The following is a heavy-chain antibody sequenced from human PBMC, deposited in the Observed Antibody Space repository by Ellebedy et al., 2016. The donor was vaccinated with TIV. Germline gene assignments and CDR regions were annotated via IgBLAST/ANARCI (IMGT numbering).Heavy chain of an antibody. Sequence: PGGSLRLSCAASGFTFTNYAIHWVRQGPGKGLVWVSHINEDGNRITYADSVKGRFAISRDIARNTLFLQMDSLRAEDTAVYYCVRDRMGATYTFDMWGQGTMVTVSS. V-gene: IGHV3-74*01. J-gene: IGHJ3*02. CDR3: VRDRMGATYTFDM. CDR1: GFTFTNYA. D-gene: IGHD2-21*01. CDR2: INEDGNRI.